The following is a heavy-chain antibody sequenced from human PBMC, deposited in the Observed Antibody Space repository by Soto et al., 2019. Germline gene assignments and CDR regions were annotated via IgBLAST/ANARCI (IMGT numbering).Heavy chain of an antibody. CDR3: ARGRGTVVISMIDY. J-gene: IGHJ4*02. V-gene: IGHV4-31*03. CDR1: GGSISSGGYY. CDR2: IYYSGST. Sequence: QVQLQESGPGLVKPSQTLSLTCTVSGGSISSGGYYWSWIRQHPGKGLEWIGYIYYSGSTYYNPSLKSRVTISVDTSKNQFALKLSSVTAADTAVYYCARGRGTVVISMIDYWGQGTLVTVSS. D-gene: IGHD2-15*01.